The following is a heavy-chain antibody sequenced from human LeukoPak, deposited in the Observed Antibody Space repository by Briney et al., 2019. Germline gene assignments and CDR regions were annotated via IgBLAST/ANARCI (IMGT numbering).Heavy chain of an antibody. CDR2: IYPGDSDT. J-gene: IGHJ4*02. D-gene: IGHD3-22*01. CDR1: GYSFTSYW. CDR3: ARQVHYYDSSGYHNFDY. Sequence: GASLQISCKGSGYSFTSYWIGWVRQLPGKGLEGMGIIYPGDSDTRYSPSFQGQVTISADKSISTAYLQWSSLKASDTAMYYCARQVHYYDSSGYHNFDYWGQGTLVTVSS. V-gene: IGHV5-51*01.